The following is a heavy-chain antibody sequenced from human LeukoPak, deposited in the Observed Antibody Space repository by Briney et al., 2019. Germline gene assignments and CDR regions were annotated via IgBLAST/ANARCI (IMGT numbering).Heavy chain of an antibody. CDR2: ISAYSGKT. CDR1: GYTFTSYD. CDR3: ARDVHYRFDP. V-gene: IGHV1-18*01. J-gene: IGHJ5*02. D-gene: IGHD4-11*01. Sequence: ASVKVSCKASGYTFTSYDINWVRQATGQGLEWMGWISAYSGKTNYAQKLQGRVTMTTDTSTSTAYMELRSLRSDDTAVYYCARDVHYRFDPWGQGTLVTVSS.